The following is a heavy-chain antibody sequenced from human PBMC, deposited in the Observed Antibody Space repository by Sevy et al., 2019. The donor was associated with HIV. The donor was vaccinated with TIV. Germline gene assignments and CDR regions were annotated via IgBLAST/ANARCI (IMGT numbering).Heavy chain of an antibody. D-gene: IGHD3-22*01. CDR2: ISYDGSNK. V-gene: IGHV3-30-3*01. J-gene: IGHJ6*02. CDR3: ANGLRSDSSDYYYSDDYYHGMDV. Sequence: GGSLRLSCAASGFTFSNFAMHWVRQAPGKGLEWVAVISYDGSNKYYADSVKGRFTISRDNSKNTLYLQMSGLRPVDTAVYYCANGLRSDSSDYYYSDDYYHGMDVWGQGTTVTVSS. CDR1: GFTFSNFA.